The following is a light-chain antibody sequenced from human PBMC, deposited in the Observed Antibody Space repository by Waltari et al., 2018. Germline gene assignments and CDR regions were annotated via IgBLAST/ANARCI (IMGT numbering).Light chain of an antibody. CDR3: QQYNNWAIT. CDR1: QSLRTN. CDR2: GAS. V-gene: IGKV3-15*01. J-gene: IGKJ5*01. Sequence: EIVLTQSPDTLSVSPGERVTLSCRASQSLRTNLAWYQQKPGQAPRLLIYGASTRATGFPARFSGSGSGTKFTLTISSLQSEDFAVYYCQQYNNWAITFGQGTRLEIK.